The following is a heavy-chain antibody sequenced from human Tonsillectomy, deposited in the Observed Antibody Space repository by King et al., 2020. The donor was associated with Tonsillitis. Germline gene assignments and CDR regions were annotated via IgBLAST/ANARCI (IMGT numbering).Heavy chain of an antibody. D-gene: IGHD2-2*01. CDR1: GYSFTSYW. Sequence: VQLVESGAEVKKPGESLKISCKGSGYSFTSYWIGWVRQMPGKGLEWMGIIYPDDSDTRYSPSFQGQVTISADKSISTAYLQRSGLKASDTAMYYCARVYCSSTICYWYFDVWGRGTLVTVSS. V-gene: IGHV5-51*01. CDR2: IYPDDSDT. CDR3: ARVYCSSTICYWYFDV. J-gene: IGHJ2*01.